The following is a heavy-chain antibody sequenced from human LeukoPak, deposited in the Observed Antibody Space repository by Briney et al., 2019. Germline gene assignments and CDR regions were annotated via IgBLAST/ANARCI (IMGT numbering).Heavy chain of an antibody. D-gene: IGHD6-19*01. V-gene: IGHV3-64*02. CDR1: GFTFSSYP. Sequence: GGSLRLSCVASGFTFSSYPMHWVRQAPDRGLEYLSAILGNGHASFYADSVKGRFTISRDNSKNTLYLQMGNLRADDMAVYYCARDSSSGYSFDSWGQGTLVTVSS. CDR3: ARDSSSGYSFDS. J-gene: IGHJ4*02. CDR2: ILGNGHAS.